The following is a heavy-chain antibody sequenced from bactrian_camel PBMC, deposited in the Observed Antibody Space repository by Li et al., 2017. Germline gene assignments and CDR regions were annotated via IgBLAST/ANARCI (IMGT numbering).Heavy chain of an antibody. CDR2: IYSDGSST. D-gene: IGHD3*01. CDR1: GFTFSTYA. J-gene: IGHJ6*01. CDR3: AADRALGGITPIVALAAPLASGY. V-gene: IGHV3S7*01. Sequence: VKLVESGGGLVQPGGSLRLSCAASGFTFSTYAMSWVRLAQGKGLEWVSTIYSDGSSTYTADSVKGRFTISQDNAKNTLYLQMNSLKPEDTAMHCCAADRALGGITPIVALAAPLASGYWGHGTQVTVS.